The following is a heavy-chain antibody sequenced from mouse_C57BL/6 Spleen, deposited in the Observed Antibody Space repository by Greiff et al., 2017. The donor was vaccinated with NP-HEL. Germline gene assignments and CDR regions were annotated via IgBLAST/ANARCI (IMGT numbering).Heavy chain of an antibody. J-gene: IGHJ1*03. V-gene: IGHV1-61*01. Sequence: QVQLQQPGAELVRPGSSVKLSCKASGYTFTSYWMDWVKQRPGQGLEWIGNIYPSDSETHYNQKFKDKATLTVDKSSSTAYRQLSSLTSEDSAVYYCARFLLRRYFDVWGTGTTVTVSS. CDR2: IYPSDSET. CDR3: ARFLLRRYFDV. CDR1: GYTFTSYW. D-gene: IGHD1-2*01.